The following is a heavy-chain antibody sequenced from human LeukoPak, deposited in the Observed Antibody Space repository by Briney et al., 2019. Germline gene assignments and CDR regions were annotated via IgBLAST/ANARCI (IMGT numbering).Heavy chain of an antibody. V-gene: IGHV3-23*01. J-gene: IGHJ4*02. D-gene: IGHD6-19*01. CDR3: AKQYSSGWYPL. CDR1: GFTFTTYG. Sequence: GGSLRLSCVASGFTFTTYGMNWVRQAPGKGLEWVSGITGSGDRTYYADSVKGRFTIYRDNSKNTLYLQMNSLRAEDTAVYYCAKQYSSGWYPLWGQGTLVTVSS. CDR2: ITGSGDRT.